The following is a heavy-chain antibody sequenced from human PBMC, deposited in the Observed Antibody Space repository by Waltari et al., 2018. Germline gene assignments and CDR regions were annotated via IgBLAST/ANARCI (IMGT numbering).Heavy chain of an antibody. D-gene: IGHD3-10*01. V-gene: IGHV1-69*01. CDR3: ARSTNYYGSGSYYKVFDY. CDR1: GGTFSSYA. J-gene: IGHJ4*02. Sequence: QVQLVQSGAEVKKPGSSVKVSCKASGGTFSSYAISWVRQAPGPGLEWMGGIIPIFGTANYAQKFQGRVTITADESTSTAYMELSSLRSEDTAVYYCARSTNYYGSGSYYKVFDYWGQGTLVTVSS. CDR2: IIPIFGTA.